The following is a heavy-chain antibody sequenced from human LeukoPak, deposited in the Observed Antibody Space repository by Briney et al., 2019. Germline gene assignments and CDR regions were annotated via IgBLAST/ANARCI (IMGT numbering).Heavy chain of an antibody. CDR3: ARDPAAGYNWSDP. D-gene: IGHD6-25*01. CDR2: INPSTGST. V-gene: IGHV1-46*01. J-gene: IGHJ5*02. Sequence: SSERVSCKASGDTFTSCNMHWVRQAPGQGLEWMGIINPSTGSTTYAQKFQDRVTMTRDTSTSTVYMDLSSLRSEDTAVYYCARDPAAGYNWSDPCGQGTLVTVSS. CDR1: GDTFTSCN.